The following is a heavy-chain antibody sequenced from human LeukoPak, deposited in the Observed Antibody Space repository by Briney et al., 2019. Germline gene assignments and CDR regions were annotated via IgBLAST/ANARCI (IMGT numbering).Heavy chain of an antibody. J-gene: IGHJ4*02. Sequence: GGSLRLSCAASGFTFSSYAMSWVRQAPGKGLEWVSAISGSGGSTYYADSVKGRFTISRDNSKNTLYLQMNSLRAEDTAVYYCARGNVDTAMAHYFDYWGQGTLVTVSS. D-gene: IGHD5-18*01. CDR3: ARGNVDTAMAHYFDY. V-gene: IGHV3-23*01. CDR2: ISGSGGST. CDR1: GFTFSSYA.